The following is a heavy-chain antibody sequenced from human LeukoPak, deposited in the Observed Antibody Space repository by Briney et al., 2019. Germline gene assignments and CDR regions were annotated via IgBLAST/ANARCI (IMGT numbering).Heavy chain of an antibody. CDR3: ARLPRYDFWS. V-gene: IGHV4-39*01. D-gene: IGHD3-3*01. J-gene: IGHJ4*02. CDR2: IYYSGST. Sequence: SETLSLTCTVSGGSISSRSYRWGWIRQPPGKGLEWIGNIYYSGSTYYNPSLKSRVTISVDTSKKQFSLKLNSVTAADTAVYYCARLPRYDFWSWGQGTLVTVSS. CDR1: GGSISSRSYR.